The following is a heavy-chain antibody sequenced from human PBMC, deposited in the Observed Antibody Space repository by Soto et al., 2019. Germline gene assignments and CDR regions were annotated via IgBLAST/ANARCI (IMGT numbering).Heavy chain of an antibody. V-gene: IGHV3-48*01. CDR2: ISSSSSTI. J-gene: IGHJ5*02. CDR3: AREGLRLKFDP. CDR1: GFTFSSYS. D-gene: IGHD4-17*01. Sequence: GGSLRLSCAASGFTFSSYSMNWVRQAPGKGLEWVSYISSSSSTIYYADSVKGRFTISRDNAKNSLYLQMNSLRAEDTAVYYCAREGLRLKFDPWGQGTLVTVSS.